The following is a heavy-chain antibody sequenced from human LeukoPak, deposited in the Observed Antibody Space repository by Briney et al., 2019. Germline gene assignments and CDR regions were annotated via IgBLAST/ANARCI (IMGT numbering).Heavy chain of an antibody. CDR2: ISYDGSNK. CDR3: AKDHGYNYDILTGPYYYGMDV. V-gene: IGHV3-30*18. CDR1: GFTFSSYG. D-gene: IGHD3-9*01. Sequence: GRSLRLSCAASGFTFSSYGMHWVRQAPGKGLEWVAVISYDGSNKYYADSVKGRFTISRDNSKNTLYLQMNSLRAEDTAVYYCAKDHGYNYDILTGPYYYGMDVWGQGTTVTVSS. J-gene: IGHJ6*02.